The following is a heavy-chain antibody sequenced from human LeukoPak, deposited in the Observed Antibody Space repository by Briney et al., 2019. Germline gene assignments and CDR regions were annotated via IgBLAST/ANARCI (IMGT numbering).Heavy chain of an antibody. Sequence: GSLRLSCAASGFTFSNSAMSWVRQAPGKGREWVSTLSGSGITTYYADSVKGRFTISRDNSKNTLYLQMNSLRAEDTAVYYCAKGIYSSGWSYFDYWGHGTLVTVSS. J-gene: IGHJ4*01. CDR2: LSGSGITT. CDR1: GFTFSNSA. CDR3: AKGIYSSGWSYFDY. V-gene: IGHV3-23*01. D-gene: IGHD6-19*01.